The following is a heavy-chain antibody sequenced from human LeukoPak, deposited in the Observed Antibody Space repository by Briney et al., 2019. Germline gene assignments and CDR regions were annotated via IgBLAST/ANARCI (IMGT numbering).Heavy chain of an antibody. V-gene: IGHV3-48*01. J-gene: IGHJ4*02. CDR1: GFTFDDYG. CDR3: ARGRSSSWL. Sequence: GGSLRLSCAASGFTFDDYGMSWVRQAPGKGLEWVSYISSSSSTIYYADSVKGRFTISRDNAKNSLYLQMNSLRAEDTAVYYCARGRSSSWLWGQGTLVTVSS. CDR2: ISSSSSTI. D-gene: IGHD6-13*01.